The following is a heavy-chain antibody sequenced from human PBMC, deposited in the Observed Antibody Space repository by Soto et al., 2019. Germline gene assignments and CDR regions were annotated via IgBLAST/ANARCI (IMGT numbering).Heavy chain of an antibody. CDR1: GGSVTGYY. Sequence: SETLSLTGAVYGGSVTGYYWNWIRQPPGEGLEWIGEIKHTGGTHYTPSLKSRVTMSVDTSKNQFSLTLSSVTAADTAIYYCATRITVFGLLIPPFDPWGQGTQVTVSS. CDR3: ATRITVFGLLIPPFDP. D-gene: IGHD3-3*01. J-gene: IGHJ5*02. V-gene: IGHV4-34*01. CDR2: IKHTGGT.